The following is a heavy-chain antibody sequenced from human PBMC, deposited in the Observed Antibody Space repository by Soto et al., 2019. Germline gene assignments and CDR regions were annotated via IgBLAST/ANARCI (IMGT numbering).Heavy chain of an antibody. V-gene: IGHV4-59*01. CDR3: ARQPAHDGDYFDS. CDR1: GGSISNYY. CDR2: VFDSGST. J-gene: IGHJ4*02. D-gene: IGHD3-16*01. Sequence: QVQLQESGPGLVKPSETLSLTCTVSGGSISNYYWSWIRQPQGKGLEWIGYVFDSGSTNYSPSLTSRVTISVDTSKDQFSLKLRSVTAADTAVYYCARQPAHDGDYFDSWGQGTLVSVYS.